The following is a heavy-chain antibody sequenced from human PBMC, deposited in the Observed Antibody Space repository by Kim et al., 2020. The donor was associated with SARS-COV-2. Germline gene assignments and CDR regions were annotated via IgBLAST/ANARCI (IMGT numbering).Heavy chain of an antibody. CDR1: GGSVSSGSYY. D-gene: IGHD7-27*01. CDR3: ARITGNHDRWFDT. J-gene: IGHJ5*02. CDR2: MYYSGST. V-gene: IGHV4-61*01. Sequence: SETLSLTCTVSGGSVSSGSYYWNWIRQPPGKGLEWIGYMYYSGSTNYNPSLKSRVTISVDTSKNQFSLKLSSVTAADTAVYYCARITGNHDRWFDTWGQGTLVTVSS.